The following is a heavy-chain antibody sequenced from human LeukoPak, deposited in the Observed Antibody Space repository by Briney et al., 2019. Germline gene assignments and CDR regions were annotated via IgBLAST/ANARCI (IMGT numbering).Heavy chain of an antibody. D-gene: IGHD3-9*01. Sequence: KASQTLSLTCAISGDSVSSNSAAWNWIRQSPSRGLEWLGRTYYRSKWYNDYAVSVKSRITTNPDTSKNQFSLQLNSVTPEDTAVYYRARDATNYDILTGYSPDAFDIWGQGTMVTVSS. V-gene: IGHV6-1*01. CDR2: TYYRSKWYN. J-gene: IGHJ3*02. CDR3: ARDATNYDILTGYSPDAFDI. CDR1: GDSVSSNSAA.